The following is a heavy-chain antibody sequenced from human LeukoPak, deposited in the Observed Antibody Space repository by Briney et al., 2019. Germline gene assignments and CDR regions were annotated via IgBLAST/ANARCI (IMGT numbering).Heavy chain of an antibody. V-gene: IGHV4-59*01. D-gene: IGHD4-23*01. CDR1: GGSISSYY. Sequence: RSSETLSLTCTVSGGSISSYYWSWIRQPPGKGLEWIGYIYYSGSTNYNPSLKSRVTISVDTSKNQFSLKLSSVTAADTAVYYCARGPVVRYVDYWGQGTLVTVSS. CDR3: ARGPVVRYVDY. CDR2: IYYSGST. J-gene: IGHJ4*02.